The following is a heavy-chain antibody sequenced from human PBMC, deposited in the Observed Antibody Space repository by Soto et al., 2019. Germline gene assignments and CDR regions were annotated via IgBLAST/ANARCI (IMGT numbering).Heavy chain of an antibody. CDR3: ARGVRYSSSWYNWFDP. V-gene: IGHV4-34*01. CDR1: VGSFIGYY. D-gene: IGHD6-13*01. Sequence: SETLSLTCAFYVGSFIGYYWSWIRQPPGKGLEWIGEINHSGSTNYNPSLKSRVTISVDTSKNQFSLKLSSVTAADTAVYYCARGVRYSSSWYNWFDPWGQGTLVTVSS. CDR2: INHSGST. J-gene: IGHJ5*02.